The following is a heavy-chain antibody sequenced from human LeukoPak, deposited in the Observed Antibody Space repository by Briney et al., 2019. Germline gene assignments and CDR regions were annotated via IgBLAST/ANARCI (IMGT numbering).Heavy chain of an antibody. Sequence: GSLRLSCAASGFTFNNYAMSWVRQAPGKGLEWVSAISGSGGSTNYADSVKGRFTISRDSSKNTLYLQMNSLRAEDTAVYYCAKETASDFGGAVDYWGQGTLVTVSS. CDR3: AKETASDFGGAVDY. D-gene: IGHD3-10*01. J-gene: IGHJ4*02. CDR1: GFTFNNYA. CDR2: ISGSGGST. V-gene: IGHV3-23*01.